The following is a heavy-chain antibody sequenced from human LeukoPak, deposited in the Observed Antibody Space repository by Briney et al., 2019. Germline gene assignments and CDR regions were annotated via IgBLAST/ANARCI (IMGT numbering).Heavy chain of an antibody. CDR1: GFTFSSYA. Sequence: GGSLRLSCAASGFTFSSYAMHWVRQAPGKGLEWVAVISYDGSNKYYADSVKGRFTISRDNSKNTLYLQMNSLRAEDTAVYYCARAVYTIFGVVTYYFDYWGQGTLVTVSS. CDR3: ARAVYTIFGVVTYYFDY. V-gene: IGHV3-30-3*01. J-gene: IGHJ4*02. CDR2: ISYDGSNK. D-gene: IGHD3-3*01.